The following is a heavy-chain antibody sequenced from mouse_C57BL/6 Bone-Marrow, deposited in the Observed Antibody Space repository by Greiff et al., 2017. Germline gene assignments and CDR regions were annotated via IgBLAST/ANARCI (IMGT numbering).Heavy chain of an antibody. J-gene: IGHJ2*01. D-gene: IGHD1-1*01. CDR1: GYAFTNYL. Sequence: VKLMESGAELVRPGTSVKVSCKASGYAFTNYLIEWVKQRPGQGLEWIGVINPGSGGTNYNEKFKGKATLTADKSSSTAYMQLSSLTSEDSAVYFCARGEIYYYGSSPYYFDYWGQGTTLTVSS. CDR3: ARGEIYYYGSSPYYFDY. CDR2: INPGSGGT. V-gene: IGHV1-54*01.